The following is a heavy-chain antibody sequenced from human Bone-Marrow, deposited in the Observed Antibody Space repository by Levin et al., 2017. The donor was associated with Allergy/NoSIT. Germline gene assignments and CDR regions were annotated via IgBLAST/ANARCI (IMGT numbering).Heavy chain of an antibody. V-gene: IGHV4-59*01. J-gene: IGHJ6*02. D-gene: IGHD4-23*01. CDR1: GGSISSYY. Sequence: SETLSLTCAVSGGSISSYYWSWIRQPPGKGLEWIGYVFQSGTANYNPSLESRVTISVDALQNHFSLNLSSVTEADTAVDYCARSNGGTKPIYYYYPMDVWGQGTTVIVSS. CDR3: ARSNGGTKPIYYYYPMDV. CDR2: VFQSGTA.